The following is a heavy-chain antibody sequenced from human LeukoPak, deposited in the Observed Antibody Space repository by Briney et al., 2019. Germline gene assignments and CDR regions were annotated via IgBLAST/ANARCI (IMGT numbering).Heavy chain of an antibody. CDR2: ISWNSGSI. CDR1: GFTFDDYA. D-gene: IGHD4-17*01. J-gene: IGHJ3*02. CDR3: AKDEGVYGDYFGYAFDI. Sequence: SLRLSCAASGFTFDDYAMHWVRQAPGKGLEWVAGISWNSGSIGYADSVKGRFTISRDNAKNSLYLQMNSLRAEDTALYYCAKDEGVYGDYFGYAFDIWGQGTMVTVSS. V-gene: IGHV3-9*01.